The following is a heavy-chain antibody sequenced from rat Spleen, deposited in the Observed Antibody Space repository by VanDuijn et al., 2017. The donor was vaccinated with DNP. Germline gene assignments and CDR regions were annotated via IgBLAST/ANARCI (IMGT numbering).Heavy chain of an antibody. J-gene: IGHJ2*01. V-gene: IGHV5S13*01. Sequence: EVQLVESGGGLVQPGRSLKVSCAASGFTFSNFVMAWVRQAPTKGLEWVASISTGGTNTYYRDSVKGRFTISRDNAENTVYMQMNSRRSKDTATYFCVKDLRGESAFDYWGPGVMVTVSS. D-gene: IGHD3-1*01. CDR2: ISTGGTNT. CDR3: VKDLRGESAFDY. CDR1: GFTFSNFV.